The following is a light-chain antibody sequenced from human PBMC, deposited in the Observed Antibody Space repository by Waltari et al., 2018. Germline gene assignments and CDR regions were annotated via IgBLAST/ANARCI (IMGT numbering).Light chain of an antibody. J-gene: IGKJ1*01. V-gene: IGKV3-15*01. CDR1: QGVGAN. Sequence: EIVMTQSPATLSVSLGARATLSCRASQGVGANLAWYQQQPGQAPNLLIYRASTRAAGVPARFSGSGSATEFTLTITGLQAQDFAVYYCQQYEDWPRTFGQGTRVEIK. CDR3: QQYEDWPRT. CDR2: RAS.